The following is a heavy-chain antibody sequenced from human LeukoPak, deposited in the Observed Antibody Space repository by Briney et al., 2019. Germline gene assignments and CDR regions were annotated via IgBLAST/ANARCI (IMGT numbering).Heavy chain of an antibody. CDR1: GDSVYSNTGA. D-gene: IGHD3-16*01. CDR3: AREEANTYAFGY. J-gene: IGHJ4*02. CDR2: TYYRSQWYN. V-gene: IGHV6-1*01. Sequence: ASQTLSLTCAIFGDSVYSNTGAWNWIRQSPSRGLEWLGRTYYRSQWYNDYAVSVRGRISVNPDTSKNQFSLQLNSVTPEDTALYYCAREEANTYAFGYWGQGTLVTVSS.